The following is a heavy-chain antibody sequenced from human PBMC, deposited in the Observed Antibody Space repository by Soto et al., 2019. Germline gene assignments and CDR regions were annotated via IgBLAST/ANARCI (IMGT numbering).Heavy chain of an antibody. CDR1: GTSISIYS. CDR2: IYTDGST. CDR3: AREAGGGYSGIFDY. Sequence: PSETLSLTCTVSGTSISIYSWSWIRQPAGKDLEWVGRIYTDGSTNYHPSLKSRVIMSVDTSKNQFSLILSSVTAADTAGYYCAREAGGGYSGIFDYWGRGGLVT. V-gene: IGHV4-4*07. D-gene: IGHD5-12*01. J-gene: IGHJ4*02.